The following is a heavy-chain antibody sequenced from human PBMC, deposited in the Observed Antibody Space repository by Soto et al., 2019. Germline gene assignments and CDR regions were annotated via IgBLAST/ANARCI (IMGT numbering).Heavy chain of an antibody. J-gene: IGHJ6*02. CDR2: ISDDGSNK. D-gene: IGHD3-3*01. Sequence: GGTLRLSCAASGCTLSNYGMHWVRLPPGKGLEWVEFISDDGSNKYYADSMKGRFTMSRDNSKSTLYLQMNSLRVEDTAVYYCTKRRNVLRFLEWSSGMEVWGQGTTVTVSS. CDR3: TKRRNVLRFLEWSSGMEV. V-gene: IGHV3-30*18. CDR1: GCTLSNYG.